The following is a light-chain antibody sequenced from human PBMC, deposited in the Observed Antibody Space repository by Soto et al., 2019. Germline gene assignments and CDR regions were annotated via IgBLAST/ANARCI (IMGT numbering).Light chain of an antibody. V-gene: IGLV1-44*01. CDR1: CSNIGTNT. J-gene: IGLJ2*01. CDR2: SNN. Sequence: QAVLTQPPSASGTPGQRVTISCSGSCSNIGTNTVIRYQQLPGTAPKLLIYSNNQRPSGVPDRFSGSKSGTSASLAISGLQSDDEADSYCASWDVSLVVFGGGTKLTVL. CDR3: ASWDVSLVV.